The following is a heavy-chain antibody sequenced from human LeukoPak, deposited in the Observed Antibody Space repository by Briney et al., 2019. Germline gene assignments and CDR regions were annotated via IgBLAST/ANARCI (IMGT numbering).Heavy chain of an antibody. CDR2: INPNSGGT. CDR1: GYTFTRYY. CDR3: ARDLMGATDICAPDY. V-gene: IGHV1-2*02. Sequence: GASVKVSCKASGYTFTRYYMHWVREAPGQGLEWMGWINPNSGGTNYAQKFQGRVTMTRDTSISTAYMELSRLRSDDSAVYYCARDLMGATDICAPDYWGQGTLVTVSS. D-gene: IGHD1-26*01. J-gene: IGHJ4*02.